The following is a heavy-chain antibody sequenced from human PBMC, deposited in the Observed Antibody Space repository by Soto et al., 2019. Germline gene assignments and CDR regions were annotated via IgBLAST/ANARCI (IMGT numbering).Heavy chain of an antibody. D-gene: IGHD3-22*01. CDR1: LDSLSNSY. V-gene: IGHV4-4*07. J-gene: IGHJ5*02. CDR2: IYSSGNA. CDR3: AKGRGFYSDNYFDP. Sequence: SETLSLTCSVSLDSLSNSYWTWIRQPAGKGLEWIGHIYSSGNANYNPSLKSRVTMSLDTSKNQFSLSLKSVTAADTAIYYCAKGRGFYSDNYFDPWGQGTQVTVSS.